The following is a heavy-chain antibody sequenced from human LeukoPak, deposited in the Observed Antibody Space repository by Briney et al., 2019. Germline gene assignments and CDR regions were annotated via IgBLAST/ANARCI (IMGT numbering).Heavy chain of an antibody. CDR2: ISGSGGST. V-gene: IGHV3-23*01. D-gene: IGHD5-12*01. CDR3: ARFINSGYDFSYNWFDP. J-gene: IGHJ5*02. CDR1: GFTFSSYA. Sequence: PGGSLRLSCAASGFTFSSYAMSWVRQAPGKGLEWVSAISGSGGSTYYADSVKGRFTISRDNSKNTLYLQMNSLRAEDTAVYYCARFINSGYDFSYNWFDPWGQGTLVTVSS.